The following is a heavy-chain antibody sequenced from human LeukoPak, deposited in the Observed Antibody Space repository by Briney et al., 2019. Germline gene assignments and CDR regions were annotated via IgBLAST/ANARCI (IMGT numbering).Heavy chain of an antibody. V-gene: IGHV1-69*04. D-gene: IGHD6-6*01. J-gene: IGHJ1*01. Sequence: SVKVSCKASGGTFSSYAISWVRQAPGQGLEWMGRIIPILGIANYAQKFQGRVTITADKSTSTAYMELRSLRSDDTAVYYCARRARTSSSSPEYFQHWGQGTLVTVSS. CDR3: ARRARTSSSSPEYFQH. CDR1: GGTFSSYA. CDR2: IIPILGIA.